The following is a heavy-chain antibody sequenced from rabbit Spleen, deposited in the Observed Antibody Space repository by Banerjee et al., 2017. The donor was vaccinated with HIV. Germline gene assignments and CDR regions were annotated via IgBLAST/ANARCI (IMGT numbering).Heavy chain of an antibody. V-gene: IGHV1S45*01. D-gene: IGHD1-1*01. J-gene: IGHJ4*01. CDR3: ARDLTGVICWNFGW. Sequence: QEQVVESGGGLVKPGASLTLSCKASGLDFSVGDVMCWVRQAPGKGLEWIACINAVTGKAVYASWAKGRFTFSKTSSTTVTLQVTSLTAADTATYFCARDLTGVICWNFGWWGPGTLVTVS. CDR1: GLDFSVGDV. CDR2: INAVTGKA.